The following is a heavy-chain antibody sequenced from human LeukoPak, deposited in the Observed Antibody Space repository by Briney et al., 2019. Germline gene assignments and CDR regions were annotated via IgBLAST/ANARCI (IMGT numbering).Heavy chain of an antibody. V-gene: IGHV3-66*01. Sequence: PGGSLRLSCAASGFTFSSYAMSWVRQAPGKGLEWVSVIYSGGSTYYADSVKVRFTISRDNSKNTLYLQMNSLRAEDTAVYYCARAGGCSSTSCYTDYWGQGTLVTVSS. CDR2: IYSGGST. D-gene: IGHD2-2*01. J-gene: IGHJ4*02. CDR1: GFTFSSYA. CDR3: ARAGGCSSTSCYTDY.